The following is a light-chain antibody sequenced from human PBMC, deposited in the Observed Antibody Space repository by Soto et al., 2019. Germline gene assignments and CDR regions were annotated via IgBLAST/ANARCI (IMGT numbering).Light chain of an antibody. CDR1: QSLLHSNGYNY. Sequence: EMVRSPSPRSLAFTPGEAASISCRSSQSLLHSNGYNYLDWYLQKPGQSPQLLIYLASYRASGVPDRFSGSGPGTDFTLKTSQVEADDVRVYYCTHSLEAIFAQGTRLEIK. J-gene: IGKJ5*01. CDR3: THSLEAI. CDR2: LAS. V-gene: IGKV2-28*01.